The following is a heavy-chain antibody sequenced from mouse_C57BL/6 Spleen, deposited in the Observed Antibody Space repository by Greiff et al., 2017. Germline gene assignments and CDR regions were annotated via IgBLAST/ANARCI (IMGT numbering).Heavy chain of an antibody. CDR3: ARWRDSTFDY. CDR2: IHPNSGST. V-gene: IGHV1-64*01. Sequence: VQLQQSGAELVKPGASVKLSCKASGYTFTSYWMHWVKQRPGQGLEWIGMIHPNSGSTNYNEKFKSKATLTVDKSSSTAYMQLSSLTSEDSAVYYCARWRDSTFDYWGQGTTLTVSS. CDR1: GYTFTSYW. J-gene: IGHJ2*01. D-gene: IGHD2-5*01.